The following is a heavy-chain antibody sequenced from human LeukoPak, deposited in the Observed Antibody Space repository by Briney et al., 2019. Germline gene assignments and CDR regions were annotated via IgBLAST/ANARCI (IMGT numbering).Heavy chain of an antibody. CDR3: ARDSSGLN. V-gene: IGHV3-74*01. D-gene: IGHD6-6*01. CDR2: INSDGSST. Sequence: GSLGLSCSGSGFTLNSYRMHWVRQTPGKGLVWVSRINSDGSSTSYADSVKGRFTISRDNAKNTLYLQMNSLRAEDTAVYYCARDSSGLNWGQGTLVTVSS. J-gene: IGHJ4*02. CDR1: GFTLNSYR.